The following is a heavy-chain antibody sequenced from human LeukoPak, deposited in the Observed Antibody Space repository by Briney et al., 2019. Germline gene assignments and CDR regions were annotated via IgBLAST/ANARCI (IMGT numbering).Heavy chain of an antibody. V-gene: IGHV3-30-3*01. Sequence: QPGGSLRLSCAASGFTFSSYAMHWVRQAPGKGLEWVAVISYDGSNKYYADSVKGRFTISRDNSKNTLYLQMNSLRAEDTAVYYCARGVNDFWSVPGRYWGQGTLVTVSS. CDR3: ARGVNDFWSVPGRY. J-gene: IGHJ4*02. CDR1: GFTFSSYA. D-gene: IGHD3-3*01. CDR2: ISYDGSNK.